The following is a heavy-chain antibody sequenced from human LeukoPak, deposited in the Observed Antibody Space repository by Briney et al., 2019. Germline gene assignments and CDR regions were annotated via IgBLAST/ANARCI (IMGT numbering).Heavy chain of an antibody. CDR3: ARRVAVAGNYYGMDV. Sequence: GESLKISCKGSGYSFTSYWIGWVRQMPGKGLEWMGIIYPGDSDTRYSPSFQGQVTISADKSISTAYLQWSSLKAPDTAMYYCARRVAVAGNYYGMDVWGQGTTVTVSS. CDR1: GYSFTSYW. CDR2: IYPGDSDT. V-gene: IGHV5-51*01. J-gene: IGHJ6*02. D-gene: IGHD6-19*01.